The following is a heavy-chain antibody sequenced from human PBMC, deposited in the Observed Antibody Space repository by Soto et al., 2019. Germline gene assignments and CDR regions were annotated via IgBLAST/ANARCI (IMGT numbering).Heavy chain of an antibody. D-gene: IGHD3-22*01. J-gene: IGHJ3*02. Sequence: EVQLVESGGGLVQPGGSLRLSCAASGFTFSSYWMSWVRQAPGKGLEWVANIKQDGSEKYYVDSVKGRFTISRDNAKNALYLQMNSLRAEDTAVYFCARGKRFYYYDSCRPTDAFDIWGQGTMVTVSS. V-gene: IGHV3-7*01. CDR1: GFTFSSYW. CDR2: IKQDGSEK. CDR3: ARGKRFYYYDSCRPTDAFDI.